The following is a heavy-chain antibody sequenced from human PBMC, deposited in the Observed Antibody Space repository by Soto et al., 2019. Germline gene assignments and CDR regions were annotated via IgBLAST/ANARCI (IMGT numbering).Heavy chain of an antibody. CDR2: IYHSGST. J-gene: IGHJ4*02. V-gene: IGHV4-30-2*01. CDR3: ARVHYGDYRMDY. D-gene: IGHD4-17*01. Sequence: SETLSLTSAVSGGSISSGGYSWSWVRQPPGKGLEWIGYIYHSGSTYYNPSLKSRVTISVDRSKNQFSLKLSSVTAADTAVYYCARVHYGDYRMDYWGQGTLVTVSS. CDR1: GGSISSGGYS.